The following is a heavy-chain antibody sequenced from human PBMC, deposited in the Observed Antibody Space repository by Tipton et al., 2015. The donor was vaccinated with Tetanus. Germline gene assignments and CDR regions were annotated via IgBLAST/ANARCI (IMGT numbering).Heavy chain of an antibody. V-gene: IGHV4-31*03. Sequence: GLVKPSQTLSLTCTVSGDSISSGGFYWSWIRQHPGKGLEWIGYILYTGSTYNTPSLKSRVTISVDTSKNQFSLRLSSVTAADTAVYYCARRQTYCTNGFCPFENWGQGTLVTVSS. CDR2: ILYTGST. J-gene: IGHJ4*02. CDR1: GDSISSGGFY. CDR3: ARRQTYCTNGFCPFEN. D-gene: IGHD2-8*01.